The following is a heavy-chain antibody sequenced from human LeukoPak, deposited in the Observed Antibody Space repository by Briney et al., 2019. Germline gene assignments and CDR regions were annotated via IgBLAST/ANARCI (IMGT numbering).Heavy chain of an antibody. CDR1: GFSFSSFA. D-gene: IGHD4-17*01. CDR3: TKDPNGDYIGAFDP. V-gene: IGHV3-23*01. CDR2: ITGGHYAT. Sequence: GGSLRLSCAASGFSFSSFAMTWVRQAPGKGLEWVSSITGGHYATYNTDSVKGRYTISRDNAKNTLYLQLNSLRADDTAIYYCTKDPNGDYIGAFDPWGQGTLVTVSS. J-gene: IGHJ5*02.